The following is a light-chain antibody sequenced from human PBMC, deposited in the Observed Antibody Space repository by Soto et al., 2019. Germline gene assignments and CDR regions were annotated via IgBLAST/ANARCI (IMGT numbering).Light chain of an antibody. CDR1: QTISSNN. Sequence: EIVLTQSLGTLSVSPGERATLSCRASQTISSNNLAWYQQKPGQAPSLLIYGTSSRATGIPDRFSGSGSGTDFTLTISRLEPEDSAIYYCQQYGSWTFGQGTKVEI. CDR3: QQYGSWT. V-gene: IGKV3-20*01. J-gene: IGKJ1*01. CDR2: GTS.